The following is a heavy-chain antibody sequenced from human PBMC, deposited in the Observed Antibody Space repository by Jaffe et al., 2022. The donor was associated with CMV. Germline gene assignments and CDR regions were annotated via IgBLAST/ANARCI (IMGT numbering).Heavy chain of an antibody. Sequence: QLQLVQSGAEVKKPGSSVKVSCKASGGTFSSYGISWVRQAPGQGLEWMGGIIPIFSIINHAEKFRGRVAFTADESTRTVYMELSSLRSDDTAVYFCARTSGNWNDGSNLIEAKKNPRYNYFDPWGQGTLVTVSS. D-gene: IGHD1-1*01. CDR2: IIPIFSII. CDR3: ARTSGNWNDGSNLIEAKKNPRYNYFDP. V-gene: IGHV1-69*01. CDR1: GGTFSSYG. J-gene: IGHJ5*02.